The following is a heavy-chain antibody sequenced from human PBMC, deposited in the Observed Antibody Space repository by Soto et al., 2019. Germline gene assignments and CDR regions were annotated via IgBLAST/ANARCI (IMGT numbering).Heavy chain of an antibody. CDR3: ARAYSSGPNLVY. V-gene: IGHV1-3*01. CDR2: INAGNGNT. CDR1: GYTFTSYA. J-gene: IGHJ4*02. D-gene: IGHD6-19*01. Sequence: ASVKVSCKASGYTFTSYAMNWVRQAPGQRLEWMGWINAGNGNTKYSQKFQGRVTITRDTSTSTAYMELSSLRSEDTAVYYCARAYSSGPNLVYWGQGTLVTVSS.